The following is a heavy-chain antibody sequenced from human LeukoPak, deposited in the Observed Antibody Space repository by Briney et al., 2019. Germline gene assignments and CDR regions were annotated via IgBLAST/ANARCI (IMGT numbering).Heavy chain of an antibody. V-gene: IGHV5-10-1*01. CDR2: IARSDSYT. D-gene: IGHD3-9*01. J-gene: IGHJ3*02. Sequence: GESLKISCKGSGYSFTGYWITWVRQMPGKGLEWMGRIARSDSYTNYSPSFQGHVTISADKSITTAYLQWSSLKASDTATYYCARVTYDILTGYPGAFDIWGQGTMVTVSS. CDR3: ARVTYDILTGYPGAFDI. CDR1: GYSFTGYW.